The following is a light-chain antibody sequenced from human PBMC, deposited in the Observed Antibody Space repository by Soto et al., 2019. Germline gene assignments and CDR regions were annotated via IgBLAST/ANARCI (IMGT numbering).Light chain of an antibody. CDR2: QTS. Sequence: EIVLTQSPATLSSFPGDRVTLSCRASQYINTRLAWYQHRPGQSPRLLIYQTSLRAAGIPDRFSGSGSGTDFTLTISRLEPEDFAVYYCQQYVTSPLTFGGGTKVDI. CDR1: QYINTR. J-gene: IGKJ4*01. V-gene: IGKV3-20*01. CDR3: QQYVTSPLT.